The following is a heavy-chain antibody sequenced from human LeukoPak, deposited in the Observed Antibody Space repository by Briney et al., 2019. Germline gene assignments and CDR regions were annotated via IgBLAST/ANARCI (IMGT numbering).Heavy chain of an antibody. D-gene: IGHD5-12*01. CDR2: ISHDGSNS. CDR3: ARAWLRGYYFDY. CDR1: GFTFSSYG. Sequence: GGSLRLSCAASGFTFSSYGMHWVRQAPGKGLEWVAVISHDGSNSYYADSVKGRFTISRDNSKNTLYLQMNSLRAEDTAVYYCARAWLRGYYFDYWGQGTLVTVSS. J-gene: IGHJ4*02. V-gene: IGHV3-30*03.